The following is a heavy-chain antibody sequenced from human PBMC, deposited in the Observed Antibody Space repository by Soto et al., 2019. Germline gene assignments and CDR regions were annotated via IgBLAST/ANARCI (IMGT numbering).Heavy chain of an antibody. CDR1: GYTFTTYD. CDR3: ARDPYHVLMVNAPNLYGMDV. CDR2: ISTYNGDT. Sequence: QVQLVQSGAEVKKPGASVKVFCKASGYTFTTYDISWVRQAPGQGLEWMGRISTYNGDTNYPQSLQGRLTMTTDTSTATAYMELRSLGSDDTAVYYCARDPYHVLMVNAPNLYGMDVWGQGTTVTVSS. D-gene: IGHD2-8*01. V-gene: IGHV1-18*01. J-gene: IGHJ6*02.